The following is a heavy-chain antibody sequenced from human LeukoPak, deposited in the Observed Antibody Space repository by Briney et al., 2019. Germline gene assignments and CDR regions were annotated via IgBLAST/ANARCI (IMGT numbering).Heavy chain of an antibody. CDR1: GFTFSNYW. Sequence: PGGSLRLSCAASGFTFSNYWMHWVRQAPGKGLEWVANIKQDGSEKYYVDSVKGRFTISRDNAKNSLDLQMNSLRVEDTAVYYCARDRWGYSYGGDWGQGTLVTVSS. CDR2: IKQDGSEK. D-gene: IGHD5-18*01. CDR3: ARDRWGYSYGGD. J-gene: IGHJ4*02. V-gene: IGHV3-7*01.